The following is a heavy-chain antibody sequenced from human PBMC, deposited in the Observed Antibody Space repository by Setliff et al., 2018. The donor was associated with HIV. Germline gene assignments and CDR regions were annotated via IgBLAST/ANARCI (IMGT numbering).Heavy chain of an antibody. Sequence: ASVKVSCKASGYTFTTYGINWVRQAPGQGLEWMGWSSAYNGNTNYAQKLQGRVTMTTDTSTSTAYMELRSLRSDDTAVYYCARDRAGDAFDIWGQGTPVTVSS. J-gene: IGHJ1*01. V-gene: IGHV1-18*01. CDR2: SSAYNGNT. CDR3: ARDRAGDAFDI. CDR1: GYTFTTYG. D-gene: IGHD4-17*01.